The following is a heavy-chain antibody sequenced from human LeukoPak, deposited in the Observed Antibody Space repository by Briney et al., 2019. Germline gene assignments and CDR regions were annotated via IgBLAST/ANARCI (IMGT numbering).Heavy chain of an antibody. Sequence: GGSLRLSCAVSGFTFSAHAMAWVRQAPGKGLEWVSSIGGSGDTTYYADSVKGRFTISRDTSKNTLYLQMNSLTAEDAAVYYCAKCSSGSYYSSGDYWGQGTLVTVSS. J-gene: IGHJ4*02. D-gene: IGHD2-15*01. CDR3: AKCSSGSYYSSGDY. CDR1: GFTFSAHA. CDR2: IGGSGDTT. V-gene: IGHV3-23*01.